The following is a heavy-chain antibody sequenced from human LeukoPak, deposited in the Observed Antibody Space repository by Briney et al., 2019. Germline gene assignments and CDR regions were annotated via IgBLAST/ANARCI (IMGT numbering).Heavy chain of an antibody. V-gene: IGHV3-23*01. Sequence: SGGSLRLSCAASGFTFSSFAMSWVRQAPGKGLEWVSVITGSVGSTYYAASVKGRFTISRDNSKNTLYLQMNSLRVEDTAAYYCAKVRYGSGSYSDYWGQGTLVTVSS. D-gene: IGHD3-10*01. CDR2: ITGSVGST. CDR3: AKVRYGSGSYSDY. CDR1: GFTFSSFA. J-gene: IGHJ4*02.